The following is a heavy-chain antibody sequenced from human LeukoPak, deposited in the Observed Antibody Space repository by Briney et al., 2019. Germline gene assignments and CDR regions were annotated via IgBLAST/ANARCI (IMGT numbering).Heavy chain of an antibody. Sequence: SETLSLTCTISGASIDSYYWSWIRQPPGKGLEWIGYIYYTETSYDPSLKSRVTISADTSKNQFSLKLYSVTAADTAVYYCATRKLGNDYWGQGTLVTVSS. J-gene: IGHJ4*02. D-gene: IGHD7-27*01. CDR1: GASIDSYY. CDR2: IYYTET. CDR3: ATRKLGNDY. V-gene: IGHV4-59*01.